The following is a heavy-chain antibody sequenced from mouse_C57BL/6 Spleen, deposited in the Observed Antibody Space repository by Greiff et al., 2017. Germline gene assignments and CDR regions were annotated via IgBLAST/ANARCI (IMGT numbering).Heavy chain of an antibody. V-gene: IGHV5-6*02. CDR2: ISSGGSYT. CDR3: ARDGYYPDYAMDY. CDR1: GFTFSSYG. Sequence: EVKLVESGGDLVKPGGSLKLSCAASGFTFSSYGMSWVRQTTDKRLEWVATISSGGSYTYYPDSVKGRFTISRDNAKNTLYLQMSSLKSEDTAMYYCARDGYYPDYAMDYWGQGTSVTVSS. D-gene: IGHD2-3*01. J-gene: IGHJ4*01.